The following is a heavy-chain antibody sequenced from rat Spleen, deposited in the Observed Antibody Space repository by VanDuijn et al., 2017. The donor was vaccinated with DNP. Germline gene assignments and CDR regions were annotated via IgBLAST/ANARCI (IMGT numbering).Heavy chain of an antibody. Sequence: EEQLVESGGGLVQPGRSLKLSCAASGFTFSDYNMAWVRQAPKKGLEWVAYINYDGGSTYSGDSVKGRFTISRDNAKNTLYLQMSSLRSEDMATYYCARHVLPLRVWDYWGQGVMVTVSS. D-gene: IGHD1-4*01. V-gene: IGHV5-22*01. J-gene: IGHJ2*01. CDR3: ARHVLPLRVWDY. CDR2: INYDGGST. CDR1: GFTFSDYN.